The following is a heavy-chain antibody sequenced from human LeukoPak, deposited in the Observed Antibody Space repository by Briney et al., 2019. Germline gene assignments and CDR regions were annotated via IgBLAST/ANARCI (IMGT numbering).Heavy chain of an antibody. J-gene: IGHJ4*02. CDR1: GFTFTNAW. D-gene: IGHD6-13*01. V-gene: IGHV3-15*01. CDR3: TTANGIAAAFYFDY. CDR2: IKSNADGGTT. Sequence: GGSPRLSCATSGFTFTNAWMSWVRQAPGKGLEWVGLIKSNADGGTTDYAAPVKGRFTISRDDSKTTLYLQMNTLKSEDTALYYCTTANGIAAAFYFDYWGQGTLVTVSS.